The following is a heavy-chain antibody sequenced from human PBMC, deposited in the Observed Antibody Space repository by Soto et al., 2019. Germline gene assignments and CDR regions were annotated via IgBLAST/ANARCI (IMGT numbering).Heavy chain of an antibody. V-gene: IGHV5-10-1*01. J-gene: IGHJ6*02. CDR1: GYSFTSYW. Sequence: PGESLKISCKGSGYSFTSYWISWVRQMPGKGLEWMGRIDPSDSYTNYSPSFQGHVTISADKSISTAYLQWSSLKASDTAMYYCARHHKIRGYYLYHYYGMDVWGQGTTVTVSS. CDR2: IDPSDSYT. CDR3: ARHHKIRGYYLYHYYGMDV. D-gene: IGHD3-3*01.